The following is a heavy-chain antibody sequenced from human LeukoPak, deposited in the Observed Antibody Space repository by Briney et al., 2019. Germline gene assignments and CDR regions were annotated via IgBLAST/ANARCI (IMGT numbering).Heavy chain of an antibody. CDR3: AREGEIPRIDY. CDR1: GFTVSSKY. Sequence: GGSLRLSCAASGFTVSSKYMSWVRQAPGKGLEWVSVIYIGGTTYYADSVKGRITISRDNSKNTLYLQMNSLRAEDTAVYYCAREGEIPRIDYWGQGTLVTVSS. J-gene: IGHJ4*02. D-gene: IGHD2-21*01. CDR2: IYIGGTT. V-gene: IGHV3-53*01.